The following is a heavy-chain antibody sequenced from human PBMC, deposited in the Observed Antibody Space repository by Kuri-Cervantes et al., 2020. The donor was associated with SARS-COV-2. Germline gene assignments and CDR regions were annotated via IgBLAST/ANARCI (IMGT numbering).Heavy chain of an antibody. D-gene: IGHD3-16*01. CDR2: ISSTSKYI. CDR3: ASGHYGS. V-gene: IGHV3-21*01. CDR1: GFTFSSYT. Sequence: GESLKISCAASGFTFSSYTMTWVRQAPGKGLEWVSSISSTSKYIYYADSVKGRVTISRDNARGLVSLQMNSLRVEDTGIYYCASGHYGSWGQGTLVTVSS. J-gene: IGHJ5*02.